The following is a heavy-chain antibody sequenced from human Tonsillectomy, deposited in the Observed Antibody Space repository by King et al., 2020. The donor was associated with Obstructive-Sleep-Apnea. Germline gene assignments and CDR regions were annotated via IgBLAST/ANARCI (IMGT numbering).Heavy chain of an antibody. CDR2: ISYDGSNK. Sequence: VQLVQSGGGVVQPGRSLRLSCAASGFTFSTYAIFWVRQAPGKGLEWVAVISYDGSNKYYADSVKGRFTISRDNSKKTLYLQMNSLRAEDPAVYYCARDGPVVVPAAMPGFNWFDPWGQGTLVIVSS. CDR3: ARDGPVVVPAAMPGFNWFDP. J-gene: IGHJ5*02. D-gene: IGHD2-2*01. V-gene: IGHV3-30-3*01. CDR1: GFTFSTYA.